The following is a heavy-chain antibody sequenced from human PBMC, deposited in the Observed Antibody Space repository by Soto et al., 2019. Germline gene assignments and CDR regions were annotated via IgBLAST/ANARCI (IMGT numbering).Heavy chain of an antibody. V-gene: IGHV1-58*01. Sequence: SVKVSLKAAGFTFTSSAVQWVRQARGQRLEWIGWIVVGSGNTNYAQKFQERVTITRDMSTSTAYMELSSLRSEDTAVYYCAATRGLWFGESHNWFDPWGQGALVTVSS. D-gene: IGHD3-10*01. CDR2: IVVGSGNT. CDR1: GFTFTSSA. J-gene: IGHJ5*02. CDR3: AATRGLWFGESHNWFDP.